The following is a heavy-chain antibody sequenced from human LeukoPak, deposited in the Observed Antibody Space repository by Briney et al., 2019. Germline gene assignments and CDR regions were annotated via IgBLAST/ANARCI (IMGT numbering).Heavy chain of an antibody. CDR3: ARGWISGDVSEYYFEI. CDR2: IIPILGIA. Sequence: GASVKVSCKASGGTFSSYAISWVRQAPGQGLEWMGRIIPILGIANYAQKFQGRVTITADKSTSTAYMELSSLTSDDTAVYYCARGWISGDVSEYYFEIWGQGTLVTVSS. D-gene: IGHD5/OR15-5a*01. J-gene: IGHJ4*02. V-gene: IGHV1-69*04. CDR1: GGTFSSYA.